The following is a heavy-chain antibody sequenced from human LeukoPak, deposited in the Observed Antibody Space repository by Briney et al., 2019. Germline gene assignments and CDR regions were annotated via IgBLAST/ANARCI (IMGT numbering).Heavy chain of an antibody. CDR3: AKPRGGDSWAFDI. CDR1: GFSFRTYG. J-gene: IGHJ3*02. Sequence: PGRSPRLSCAASGFSFRTYGMHWVRQAPGKGLEWVAGISYDGSNKYYEDSVKGRFTISRDNSKNTLDLQMNSLRAEDTAVYYCAKPRGGDSWAFDIWGQGTMVTVFS. CDR2: ISYDGSNK. D-gene: IGHD2-21*02. V-gene: IGHV3-30*18.